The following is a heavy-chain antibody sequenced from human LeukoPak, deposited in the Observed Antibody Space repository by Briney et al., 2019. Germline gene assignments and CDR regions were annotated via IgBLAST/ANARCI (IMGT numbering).Heavy chain of an antibody. CDR3: ARDAIAAAGNFDY. Sequence: ASVKVSCKASGGTFSSYAISWVRQAPGQGLEWMGGIIPIFGTANYAQKFQGRVTITADESTSTAYMELSSLRSEDTAVYYCARDAIAAAGNFDYWGQGTLVTVSS. CDR1: GGTFSSYA. D-gene: IGHD6-13*01. J-gene: IGHJ4*02. V-gene: IGHV1-69*13. CDR2: IIPIFGTA.